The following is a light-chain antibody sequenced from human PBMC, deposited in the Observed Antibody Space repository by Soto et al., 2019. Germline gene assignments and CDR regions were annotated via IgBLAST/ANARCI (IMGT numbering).Light chain of an antibody. Sequence: QSVLTQPASVSGSPGQSITISCTGTSNDVGGYTYVSWYQQLPGKAPKRIIYEVTYRPSGISNRFSGSKSGNTASLTISGLQAEDEADYYCSSYTSSSTRYLFGNGTKVTVL. V-gene: IGLV2-14*01. CDR1: SNDVGGYTY. CDR3: SSYTSSSTRYL. J-gene: IGLJ1*01. CDR2: EVT.